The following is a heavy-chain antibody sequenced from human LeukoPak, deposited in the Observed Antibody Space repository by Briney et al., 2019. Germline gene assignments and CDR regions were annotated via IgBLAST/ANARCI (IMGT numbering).Heavy chain of an antibody. CDR2: ISDSGGLT. Sequence: PGGSLRLSCAASGFTFSSYAMSWVRQAPGRGLEWVSDISDSGGLTYYADSVKGRFTISRDNSKNTLFLLMNSLRVEDTAVYYCAKGPLIAVAGTTWDYWGQGTLVTVSS. V-gene: IGHV3-23*01. CDR1: GFTFSSYA. J-gene: IGHJ4*01. D-gene: IGHD6-19*01. CDR3: AKGPLIAVAGTTWDY.